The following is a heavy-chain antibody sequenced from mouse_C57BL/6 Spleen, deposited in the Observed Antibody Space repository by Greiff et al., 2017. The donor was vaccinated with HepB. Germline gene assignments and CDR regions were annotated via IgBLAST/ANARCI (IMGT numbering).Heavy chain of an antibody. V-gene: IGHV1-53*01. Sequence: QVHVKQPGTELVKPGASVKLSCKASGYTFTSYWMHWVKQRPGQGLEWIGNINPSNGGTNYNEKFKSKATLTVDKSSSTAYMQLSSLTSEDSAVYYCAREERNLGYFDVWGTGTTVTVSS. CDR1: GYTFTSYW. CDR2: INPSNGGT. J-gene: IGHJ1*03. CDR3: AREERNLGYFDV.